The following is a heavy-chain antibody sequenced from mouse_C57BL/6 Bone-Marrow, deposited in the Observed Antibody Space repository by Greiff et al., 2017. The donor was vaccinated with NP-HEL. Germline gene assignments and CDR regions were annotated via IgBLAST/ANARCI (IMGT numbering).Heavy chain of an antibody. Sequence: QVQLQQPGAELVKPGASVKMSCKASGYTFTSYWITWVKQRPGQGLEWIGDIYPGSGSTNYNEKFKGKATLTVDTSSSTAYMQLSSLTSEDSAVYYCARSATVVESLIALEGWGHGASVTVSS. J-gene: IGHJ4*01. CDR3: ARSATVVESLIALEG. D-gene: IGHD1-1*01. CDR1: GYTFTSYW. CDR2: IYPGSGST. V-gene: IGHV1-55*01.